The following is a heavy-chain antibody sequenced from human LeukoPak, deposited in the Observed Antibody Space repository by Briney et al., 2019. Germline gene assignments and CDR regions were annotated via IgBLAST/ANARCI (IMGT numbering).Heavy chain of an antibody. CDR3: AKGLSSGWYGESGS. V-gene: IGHV3-23*01. Sequence: GGSLRLSCAASGFDFSHYGMSWVRQAPGKGLEWVSAISASGGSTDYADSVKGRFTISRDNSKNTLYLQMNSLRAEDTAVFYCAKGLSSGWYGESGSWGQGTLVTVSS. D-gene: IGHD6-19*01. CDR2: ISASGGST. J-gene: IGHJ5*02. CDR1: GFDFSHYG.